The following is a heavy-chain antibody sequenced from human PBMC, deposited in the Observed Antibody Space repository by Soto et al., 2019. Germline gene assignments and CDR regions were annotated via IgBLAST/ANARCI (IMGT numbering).Heavy chain of an antibody. CDR2: IIPIFGTA. D-gene: IGHD5-18*01. Sequence: QVQLVQSGAEVKKPGSSVKVSCKASGGTFSSYAISWVRQAPGQGLEWMGGIIPIFGTANYAQKFQGRVTITADESTSTAYMELSSLRSEDTAVYYCARAGRGYSYGYYYYGMDVWGQGTTVTVSS. V-gene: IGHV1-69*01. J-gene: IGHJ6*02. CDR1: GGTFSSYA. CDR3: ARAGRGYSYGYYYYGMDV.